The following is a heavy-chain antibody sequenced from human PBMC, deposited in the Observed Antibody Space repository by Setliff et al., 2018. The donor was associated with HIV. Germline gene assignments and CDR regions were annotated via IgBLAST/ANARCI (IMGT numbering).Heavy chain of an antibody. CDR2: FYTSGST. CDR1: GGSISSYY. V-gene: IGHV4-4*07. CDR3: AREIWGQVAHVPYGMDV. D-gene: IGHD5-12*01. Sequence: SETLSLTCTVSGGSISSYYWSWIRQPAGKGLEWIGRFYTSGSTNYNPSLKSRVTMSVDTSTNQFSLKVRYVTAADTAIYYCAREIWGQVAHVPYGMDVWGQGTTVTVSS. J-gene: IGHJ6*02.